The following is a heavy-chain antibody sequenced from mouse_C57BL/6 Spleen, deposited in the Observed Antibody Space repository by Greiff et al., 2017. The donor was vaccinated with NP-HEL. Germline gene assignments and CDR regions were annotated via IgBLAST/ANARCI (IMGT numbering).Heavy chain of an antibody. J-gene: IGHJ2*01. D-gene: IGHD2-2*01. CDR3: TTCNWLQY. V-gene: IGHV14-4*01. CDR1: GFNIKDDY. Sequence: VQLQQSGAALVRPGASVKLSCTASGFNIKDDYMHWVKQRPEQGLEWIGWIDPENGDTEYASKFQGKATITADTSSNTAYLKLSSLTSEDTAVYYCTTCNWLQYWGQGTTLTVSS. CDR2: IDPENGDT.